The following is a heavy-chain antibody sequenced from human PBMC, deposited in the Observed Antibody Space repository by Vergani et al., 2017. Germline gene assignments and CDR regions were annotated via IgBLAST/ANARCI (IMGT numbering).Heavy chain of an antibody. CDR3: ARNPNSSGYFVEDYYYGMDV. CDR1: GYPFTSYY. J-gene: IGHJ6*02. V-gene: IGHV1-46*01. D-gene: IGHD3-22*01. CDR2: INPSGGST. Sequence: QVQLVQSGAEVKKPGASVKVSCKASGYPFTSYYMHWVRQAPGQGLEWMGIINPSGGSTSYAQKFQGRVTMTRDTSTSTVYMELSSLRSEDTAVYYCARNPNSSGYFVEDYYYGMDVWGQGTTVTVSS.